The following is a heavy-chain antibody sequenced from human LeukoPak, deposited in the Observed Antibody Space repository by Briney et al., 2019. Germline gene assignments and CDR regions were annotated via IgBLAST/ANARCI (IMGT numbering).Heavy chain of an antibody. CDR3: ARWAFGDDAFDI. V-gene: IGHV3-30*14. CDR2: ISYDGSNK. J-gene: IGHJ3*02. CDR1: GFTFSSYA. D-gene: IGHD3-10*01. Sequence: GGSLRLSCAASGFTFSSYAMHWVRQAPGKGLEWVAVISYDGSNKYYADSVKGRFTISRDNSKNTLYLQMNSLRAEDTAVYYCARWAFGDDAFDIWGQGTMVTVSS.